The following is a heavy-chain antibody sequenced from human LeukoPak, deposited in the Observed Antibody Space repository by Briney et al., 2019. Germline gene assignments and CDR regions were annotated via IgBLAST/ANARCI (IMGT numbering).Heavy chain of an antibody. CDR3: ARLYCSSTSCYHIDY. Sequence: GESLKISCKGSGYSFTNYWIVWVRQMPGEGLECMGIIYPSDSDIRYNPSFQGQVTMSADKSVSTAYLQWTSLRASDTAMYYCARLYCSSTSCYHIDYWGQGALVTVSS. CDR1: GYSFTNYW. D-gene: IGHD2-2*01. CDR2: IYPSDSDI. J-gene: IGHJ4*02. V-gene: IGHV5-51*01.